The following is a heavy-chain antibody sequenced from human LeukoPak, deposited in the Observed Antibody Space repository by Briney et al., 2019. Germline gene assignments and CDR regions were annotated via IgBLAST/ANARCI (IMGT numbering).Heavy chain of an antibody. D-gene: IGHD3-16*01. J-gene: IGHJ4*02. V-gene: IGHV1-8*01. Sequence: GASVKVSCKASGYTFPSYDINWVRQATGQGLGGMGNMDPNSGNTGYAQKFQGRVTMTRSTSISTAYMELSSLRSDDTAVYYCAREFRLGPPTQGDDYWGQGTLVTVSS. CDR1: GYTFPSYD. CDR2: MDPNSGNT. CDR3: AREFRLGPPTQGDDY.